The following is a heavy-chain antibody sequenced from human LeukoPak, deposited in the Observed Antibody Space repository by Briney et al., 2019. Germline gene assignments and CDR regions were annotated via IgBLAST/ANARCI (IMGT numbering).Heavy chain of an antibody. Sequence: GGSLRLSCAASGFTVSSNYMTWVRQAPGKGLEWVSVLYSGGDTYYADSVKGRFTISRDNSKNTLYLQLNTLRAEDTAVYYCARYIPSCGGNCNDGFDIWGQGTMVTVSS. CDR1: GFTVSSNY. CDR3: ARYIPSCGGNCNDGFDI. D-gene: IGHD2-21*01. J-gene: IGHJ3*02. CDR2: LYSGGDT. V-gene: IGHV3-53*01.